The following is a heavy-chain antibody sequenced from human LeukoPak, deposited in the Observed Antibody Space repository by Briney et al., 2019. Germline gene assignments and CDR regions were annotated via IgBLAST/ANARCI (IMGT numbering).Heavy chain of an antibody. J-gene: IGHJ6*02. CDR2: IWYDGSNK. V-gene: IGHV3-33*01. Sequence: GGSLRLSCVASGFIFSSYGMHWVRQAPGKGLEWVAVIWYDGSNKYYADSVKGRFTISRDNSKNTLYLQMNSLRVEDTAVYYCAREWGRYSYGQYYYGMDVWGQGTTVTVSS. CDR1: GFIFSSYG. CDR3: AREWGRYSYGQYYYGMDV. D-gene: IGHD5-18*01.